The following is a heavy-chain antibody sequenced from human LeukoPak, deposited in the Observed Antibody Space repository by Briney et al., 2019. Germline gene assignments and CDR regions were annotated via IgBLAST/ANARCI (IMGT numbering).Heavy chain of an antibody. CDR3: AKGGPTGSNYFDF. Sequence: GASLRLSCAASEFTFDNYAMSWVRQAPGKGLEWVSVISGSGYYSYYADSVKGRFTVSRDNSKTTLYLQMNSLRADDTAVYYCAKGGPTGSNYFDFWGQGTLVTVSS. D-gene: IGHD1-26*01. J-gene: IGHJ4*02. V-gene: IGHV3-23*01. CDR2: ISGSGYYS. CDR1: EFTFDNYA.